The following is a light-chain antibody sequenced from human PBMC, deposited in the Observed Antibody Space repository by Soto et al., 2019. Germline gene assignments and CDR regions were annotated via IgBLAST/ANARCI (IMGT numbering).Light chain of an antibody. CDR3: QQYASRSPWT. Sequence: EIVLTQSPGTLSLSPGERATLSCRASQSVGNTLAWYQHKGGQAPRVLIYDASSRATGIPDRFSGSGSGTDFTLTITRLEPEDFAVYYCQQYASRSPWTFGPGAKVEVK. CDR1: QSVGNT. CDR2: DAS. V-gene: IGKV3-20*01. J-gene: IGKJ1*01.